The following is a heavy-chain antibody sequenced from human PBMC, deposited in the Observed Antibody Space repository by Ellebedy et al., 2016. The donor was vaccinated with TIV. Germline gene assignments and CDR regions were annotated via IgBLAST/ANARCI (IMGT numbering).Heavy chain of an antibody. CDR3: ARVQQLVLGYYYYGMDV. Sequence: GESLKISXAASGFTFSSYSMNWVRQAPGKGLEWVSSISSSSSYIYYADSVKGRFTISGDNAKNSLYLQMNSLRAEDTAVYYCARVQQLVLGYYYYGMDVWGQGTTVTVSS. J-gene: IGHJ6*02. V-gene: IGHV3-21*01. D-gene: IGHD6-13*01. CDR2: ISSSSSYI. CDR1: GFTFSSYS.